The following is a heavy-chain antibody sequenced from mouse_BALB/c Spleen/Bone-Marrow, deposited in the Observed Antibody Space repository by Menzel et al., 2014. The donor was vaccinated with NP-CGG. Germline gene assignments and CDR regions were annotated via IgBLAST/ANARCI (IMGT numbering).Heavy chain of an antibody. D-gene: IGHD3-1*01. J-gene: IGHJ4*01. CDR2: ISNGGGST. Sequence: EVKLMESGGGLVQPGGSLKLSCAASGFTFSSYTVSWVRQTPEKRLEWVAYISNGGGSTYYPDTVKGRFTISRDNAKNTLFLQMSSRKSEDTAMYYCARQLGLRWAMDYWGQGTSVTASS. V-gene: IGHV5-12-2*01. CDR1: GFTFSSYT. CDR3: ARQLGLRWAMDY.